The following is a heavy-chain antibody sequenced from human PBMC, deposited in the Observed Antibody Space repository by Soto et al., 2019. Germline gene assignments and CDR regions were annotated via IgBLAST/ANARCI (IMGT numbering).Heavy chain of an antibody. J-gene: IGHJ6*03. CDR1: GFTFSSYS. CDR3: ARDYPEYSSFTYYYYYYMDV. Sequence: EVQLVESGGGLVQPGGSLRLSCAASGFTFSSYSMNWVRQAPGKGLEGVSYISSSSSTIYYADSVKGRFTISRDNAKNSLYLQMNSLRAEDTAVYYCARDYPEYSSFTYYYYYYMDVWGKGTTVTVSS. D-gene: IGHD6-6*01. V-gene: IGHV3-48*01. CDR2: ISSSSSTI.